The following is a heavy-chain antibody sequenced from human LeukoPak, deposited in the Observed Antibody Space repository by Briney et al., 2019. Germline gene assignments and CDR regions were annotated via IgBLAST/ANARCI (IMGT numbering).Heavy chain of an antibody. CDR2: IYTSGST. D-gene: IGHD6-6*01. J-gene: IGHJ4*02. V-gene: IGHV4-61*02. CDR3: ARDTFSSGRYFDY. CDR1: GCSISSGSYY. Sequence: SETLSLTCTVSGCSISSGSYYWSWIRQPAGKGLEWIGGIYTSGSTNYNPSLKSRVTISVDTSKNQFSLKLSSVTAADTAVYYCARDTFSSGRYFDYWGQGTLVTVSS.